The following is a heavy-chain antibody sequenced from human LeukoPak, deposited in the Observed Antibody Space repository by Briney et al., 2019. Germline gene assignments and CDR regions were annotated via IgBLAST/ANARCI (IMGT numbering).Heavy chain of an antibody. J-gene: IGHJ4*02. CDR3: ARGSYYAYYFDY. CDR2: IYHSGGST. D-gene: IGHD1-26*01. CDR1: GYTFTSYD. V-gene: IGHV1-46*01. Sequence: ASVKVSCKASGYTFTSYDMHWVRQAPGQGLEWVGIIYHSGGSTNYAQKFQGRVTMTRDMSTNTVYMELSSLRSEDTAVYYCARGSYYAYYFDYWGQGTLVTVSS.